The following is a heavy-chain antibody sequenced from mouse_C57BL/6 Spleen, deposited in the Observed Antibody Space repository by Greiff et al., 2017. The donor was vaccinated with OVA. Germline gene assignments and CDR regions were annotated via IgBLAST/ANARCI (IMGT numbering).Heavy chain of an antibody. CDR3: ARYSNYVSDWYFDV. J-gene: IGHJ1*03. Sequence: EVQLVESGGDLVKPGGSLKLSCAASGFTFSSYGMSWVRQTPDKRLEWVATISSGGSYTYYPDSVKGRFTISRDNAKNTLYLQMSSLKSEDTARYYCARYSNYVSDWYFDVWGTGTTVTVSS. CDR1: GFTFSSYG. V-gene: IGHV5-6*01. CDR2: ISSGGSYT. D-gene: IGHD2-5*01.